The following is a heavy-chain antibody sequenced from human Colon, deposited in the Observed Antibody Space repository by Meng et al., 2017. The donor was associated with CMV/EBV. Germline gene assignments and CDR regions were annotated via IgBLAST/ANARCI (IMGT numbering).Heavy chain of an antibody. J-gene: IGHJ1*01. CDR3: GRAGARGVPIDV. CDR2: IYSNGRI. Sequence: QLPESGPGLGKPSGIPSLTFTAPGGSIRGHYWTWIRRPAGEGLQWLGRIYSNGRIDENYSLRSRVTISVDTSKNQLSLRLTSVTAADTAVYYCGRAGARGVPIDVWGRGTLVTVSS. CDR1: GGSIRGHY. V-gene: IGHV4-4*07. D-gene: IGHD3-10*01.